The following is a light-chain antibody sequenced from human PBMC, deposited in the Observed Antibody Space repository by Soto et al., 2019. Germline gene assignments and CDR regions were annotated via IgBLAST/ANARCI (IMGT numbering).Light chain of an antibody. CDR2: EGS. Sequence: QSALTQPASVSGSAGQSITISCTGTSSDVGSYNLVSWYQQHPGKAPKLMIYEGSKRPSGVSNRFSGSKSGNTASLTISGLQAEDEADYYCCSYAGSSTFLYVFGTGTRSPS. CDR1: SSDVGSYNL. V-gene: IGLV2-23*03. J-gene: IGLJ1*01. CDR3: CSYAGSSTFLYV.